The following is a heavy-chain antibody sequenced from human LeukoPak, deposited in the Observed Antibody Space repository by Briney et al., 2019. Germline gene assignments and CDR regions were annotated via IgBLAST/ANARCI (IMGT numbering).Heavy chain of an antibody. CDR2: INPSGGST. CDR3: ARGYCSSTSCYVLDY. J-gene: IGHJ4*02. D-gene: IGHD2-2*01. V-gene: IGHV1-46*01. Sequence: ASLKVSCRASGYTFTSYYMHWVRQAPGQGLEWMGIINPSGGSTSYAQKFQGRVTMTRDTSTSTVYMELSSLRSEDTAVYYCARGYCSSTSCYVLDYWGQGTPVTVSS. CDR1: GYTFTSYY.